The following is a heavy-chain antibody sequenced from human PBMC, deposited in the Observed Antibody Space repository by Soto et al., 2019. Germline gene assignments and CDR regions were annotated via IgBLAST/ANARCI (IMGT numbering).Heavy chain of an antibody. J-gene: IGHJ6*02. CDR3: AVMARLMVSDGLGLHV. D-gene: IGHD2-8*02. CDR2: ISFGGGKK. V-gene: IGHV3-30-3*01. CDR1: GFSFSDYS. Sequence: VHLVESGGGVVQPGRSLRLSCVASGFSFSDYSIHWVRQAPGKGLEWVAFISFGGGKKYFADSVKGRFTISRDNTKSTVYLQMSSLRPEDTAVFHYAVMARLMVSDGLGLHVWGQGTRVHVPS.